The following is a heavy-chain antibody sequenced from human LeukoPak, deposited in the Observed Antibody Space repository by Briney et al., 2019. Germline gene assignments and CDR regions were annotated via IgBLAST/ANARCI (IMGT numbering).Heavy chain of an antibody. CDR2: ISAYNGNT. V-gene: IGHV1-18*01. J-gene: IGHJ3*02. CDR1: GYTFTSYG. Sequence: ASVKVSCKASGYTFTSYGISWVRQAPGQGLEWMGWISAYNGNTNYAQKLQGRVTMTTDTSTSTAYMELRSLRSDDTAVYYCARVSYDSSGYYDAFDIWGQGTMVTVSS. D-gene: IGHD3-22*01. CDR3: ARVSYDSSGYYDAFDI.